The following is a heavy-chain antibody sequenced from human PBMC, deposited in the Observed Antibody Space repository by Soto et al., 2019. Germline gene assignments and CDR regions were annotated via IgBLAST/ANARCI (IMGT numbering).Heavy chain of an antibody. J-gene: IGHJ4*02. CDR3: ARDKRDLRFLEWSYYFDY. CDR2: MSYDGSDE. V-gene: IGHV3-30*03. CDR1: GFTFSNYG. D-gene: IGHD3-3*01. Sequence: GGSLRLSCAVSGFTFSNYGMHWVRQAPGKGLEWVAMMSYDGSDEYYADSVKGRFTISRDNSKNTLYLQMNSLRTEDTAVYYCARDKRDLRFLEWSYYFDYWGQGTLVTVSS.